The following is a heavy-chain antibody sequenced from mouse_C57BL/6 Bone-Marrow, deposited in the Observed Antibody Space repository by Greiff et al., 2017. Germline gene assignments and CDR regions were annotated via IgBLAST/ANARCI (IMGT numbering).Heavy chain of an antibody. Sequence: VQLKQPGAELVRPGASVKLSCTASGFNIKDDYMHWVKQRPEQGLEWIGWIDPENGDTEYASKFQCKATITADPSSNTAYLQLSSLTSADTAVYSCTTVRCPYCFDYWGQGTALTVSS. CDR3: TTVRCPYCFDY. V-gene: IGHV14-4*01. CDR2: IDPENGDT. CDR1: GFNIKDDY. J-gene: IGHJ2*01.